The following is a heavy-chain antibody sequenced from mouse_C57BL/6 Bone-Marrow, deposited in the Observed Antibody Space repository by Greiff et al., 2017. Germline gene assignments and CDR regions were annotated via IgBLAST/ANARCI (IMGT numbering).Heavy chain of an antibody. CDR2: INPSTGGT. CDR1: GYSFTGYY. CDR3: AREDYFSFAY. J-gene: IGHJ3*01. V-gene: IGHV1-42*01. Sequence: EVQVVESGPELVKPGASVKISCKASGYSFTGYYMNWVKQSPEKSLEWIGEINPSTGGTTYNQKFKAKATLTVDKSSSTAYMQLKSLTSEDSAVYYCAREDYFSFAYWGQGTLVTVSA. D-gene: IGHD1-1*02.